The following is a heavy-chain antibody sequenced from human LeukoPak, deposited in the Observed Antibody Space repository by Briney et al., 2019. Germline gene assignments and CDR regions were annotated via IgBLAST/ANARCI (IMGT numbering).Heavy chain of an antibody. J-gene: IGHJ6*02. V-gene: IGHV4-30-4*01. CDR2: IYYSGST. D-gene: IGHD2-2*01. Sequence: SETLSLTCTVPGGSISSGDYYWSWIRQPPGKGLEWIGYIYYSGSTYYNPSLKSRVTISVDTSKNQFSLKLSSVTAADTAVYYCARDQLSYGMDVWGQGTTVTVSS. CDR1: GGSISSGDYY. CDR3: ARDQLSYGMDV.